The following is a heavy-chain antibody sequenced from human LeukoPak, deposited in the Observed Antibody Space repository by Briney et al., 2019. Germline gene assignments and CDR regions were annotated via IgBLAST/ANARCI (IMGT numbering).Heavy chain of an antibody. V-gene: IGHV4-4*07. CDR2: IYTSGST. D-gene: IGHD2-2*01. Sequence: SETLFLTCTVSGGSISSYYWSWIRQPAGKGLEWIGRIYTSGSTNYNPSLKSRVTMSVDTSKNQFSLKLSSVTAADTAVYYCARSPYCSSTSCYDYYYYYGVDVWGQGTTVTVSS. CDR1: GGSISSYY. J-gene: IGHJ6*02. CDR3: ARSPYCSSTSCYDYYYYYGVDV.